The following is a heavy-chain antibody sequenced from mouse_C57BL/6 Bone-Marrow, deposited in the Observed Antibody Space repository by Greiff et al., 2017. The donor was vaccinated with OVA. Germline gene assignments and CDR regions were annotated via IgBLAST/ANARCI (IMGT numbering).Heavy chain of an antibody. V-gene: IGHV2-6-1*01. CDR1: GFSLTSYG. CDR3: ARHATGHYAMDY. Sequence: VQRVESGPGLVAPSQCLSITCTVSGFSLTSYGVHWVRQPPGKGLEWLVVIWSDGSTTYNSALKSRLSISKDNSKSQVFLKMNSLQTDDTAMYYCARHATGHYAMDYWGQGTSVTVSS. J-gene: IGHJ4*01. D-gene: IGHD6-1*01. CDR2: IWSDGST.